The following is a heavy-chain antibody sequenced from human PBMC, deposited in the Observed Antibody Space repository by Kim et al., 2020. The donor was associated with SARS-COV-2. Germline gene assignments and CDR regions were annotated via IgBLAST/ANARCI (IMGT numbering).Heavy chain of an antibody. D-gene: IGHD2-21*01. CDR3: ARDRMKGDIRDFPGHY. Sequence: GGSLRLSCAASGFTFSSYGMHWVRQAPGKGLEWVAVIWYDGSNKYYADSVKGRFTISRDNSKNTLYLQMNSLRAEDTTVYYCARDRMKGDIRDFPGHYWGQGTLVTVSS. J-gene: IGHJ4*02. V-gene: IGHV3-33*01. CDR1: GFTFSSYG. CDR2: IWYDGSNK.